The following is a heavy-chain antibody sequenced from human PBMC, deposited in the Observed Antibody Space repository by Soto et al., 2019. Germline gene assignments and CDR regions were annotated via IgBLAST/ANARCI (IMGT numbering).Heavy chain of an antibody. CDR1: GFTFSSYA. CDR2: ISGSGGST. V-gene: IGHV3-23*01. Sequence: GGSLRLSCAASGFTFSSYAMSWVRQAPGKGLEWVSAISGSGGSTYYADSVKGRFTISRDNSKNTPYLQMNSLRAEDTAVYYCAKDAPPLLYYDILTGYYPYYFDYWGQGTLVTVSS. J-gene: IGHJ4*02. D-gene: IGHD3-9*01. CDR3: AKDAPPLLYYDILTGYYPYYFDY.